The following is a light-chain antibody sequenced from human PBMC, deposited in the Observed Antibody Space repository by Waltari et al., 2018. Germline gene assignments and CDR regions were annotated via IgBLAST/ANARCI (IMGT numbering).Light chain of an antibody. CDR3: SSYAGSTPWV. Sequence: QSALTQPPSASGSPGQSVTISCTGTSSDVCGYNYVSWYQQHPGKAPKLMIYEVSKRPSGFPDRFSGSKSGNTASLTVSGLQAEDEADYYCSSYAGSTPWVFGGGTKLTVL. CDR1: SSDVCGYNY. V-gene: IGLV2-8*01. J-gene: IGLJ3*02. CDR2: EVS.